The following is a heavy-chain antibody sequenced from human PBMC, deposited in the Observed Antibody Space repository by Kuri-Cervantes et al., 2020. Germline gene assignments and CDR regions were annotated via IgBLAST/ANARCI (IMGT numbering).Heavy chain of an antibody. CDR3: ARDCLLCYNAFDI. Sequence: SVKVSCKASGGTFSSYAISWVRQAPGQGLEWMGGIIPIFGTANYAQKFQGRVTITADESTSTAYMELSSLRSDDTAVYYCARDCLLCYNAFDIWGQGTMVTVSS. D-gene: IGHD2-2*02. CDR1: GGTFSSYA. J-gene: IGHJ3*02. V-gene: IGHV1-69*13. CDR2: IIPIFGTA.